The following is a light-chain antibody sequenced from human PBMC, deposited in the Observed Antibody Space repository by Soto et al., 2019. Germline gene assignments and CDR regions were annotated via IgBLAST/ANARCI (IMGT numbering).Light chain of an antibody. J-gene: IGKJ2*01. V-gene: IGKV1-6*01. CDR2: AAS. CDR1: QGIRDD. Sequence: AIQMTQSPSSLSASVGDRVTITCRASQGIRDDLGWYQQKPGKAPKLLIYAASNLQSGVPSRFSGSGSGTDFTLIISSLQPQDFATYYCLQDYDYPYIFGQGTKLVIK. CDR3: LQDYDYPYI.